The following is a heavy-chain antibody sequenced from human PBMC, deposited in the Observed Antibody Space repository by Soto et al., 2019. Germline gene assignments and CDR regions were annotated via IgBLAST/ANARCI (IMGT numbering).Heavy chain of an antibody. D-gene: IGHD3-3*01. V-gene: IGHV3-23*01. CDR1: GFTFSSYA. J-gene: IGHJ4*02. CDR2: ISGSGGST. CDR3: AKDFEWVIRGGFDY. Sequence: EVQLLESGGGLVQPGGSLRLSCAASGFTFSSYAMSWVRQAPGKGLEWVSAISGSGGSTYYADSVKGRFTISRDNSQNTLYLQITSLRAEDTAVYYCAKDFEWVIRGGFDYWGQGNLVTVAA.